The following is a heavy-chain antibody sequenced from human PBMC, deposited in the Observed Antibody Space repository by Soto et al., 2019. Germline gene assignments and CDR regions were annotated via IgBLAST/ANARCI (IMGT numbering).Heavy chain of an antibody. CDR2: ISAYNGNT. J-gene: IGHJ6*02. CDR1: GYTFTSYG. D-gene: IGHD3-3*01. Sequence: AASVKVSWKASGYTFTSYGISWVRQAPGQGLEWMGWISAYNGNTNYAQKLQGRVTMTTDTSTSTAYMELRSLRYDDTAVYYCARVGYYDFWSGYYTGGPNYYYGMDVWGQGTTVTVSS. V-gene: IGHV1-18*01. CDR3: ARVGYYDFWSGYYTGGPNYYYGMDV.